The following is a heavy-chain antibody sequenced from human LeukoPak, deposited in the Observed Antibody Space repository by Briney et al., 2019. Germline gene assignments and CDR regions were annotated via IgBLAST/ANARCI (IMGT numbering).Heavy chain of an antibody. Sequence: GGSLRLSCAASGFYFRDHWMDWVRQAPGKGLEWVGHIKTDGSETYYLDSLKGRISISRDNTNNALYLQMNSLRAEDTAVYYCASGGHLDYWGQGALVTVAS. D-gene: IGHD3-16*01. CDR3: ASGGHLDY. CDR2: IKTDGSET. CDR1: GFYFRDHW. J-gene: IGHJ4*02. V-gene: IGHV3-7*03.